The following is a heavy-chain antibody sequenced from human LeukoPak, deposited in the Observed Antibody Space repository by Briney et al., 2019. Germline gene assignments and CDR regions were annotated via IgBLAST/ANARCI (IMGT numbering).Heavy chain of an antibody. Sequence: PGGSLRLSCAASGFTFSSYSMNWVRQAPGKGLEWVSSISSSSSYIYYADSVKGRFTISRDNAKNSLYLQMNSLRAEDTAVYYCARDSYDYIWGSYRSHFDYWGQGTLVTVSS. CDR1: GFTFSSYS. CDR2: ISSSSSYI. J-gene: IGHJ4*02. D-gene: IGHD3-16*02. V-gene: IGHV3-21*01. CDR3: ARDSYDYIWGSYRSHFDY.